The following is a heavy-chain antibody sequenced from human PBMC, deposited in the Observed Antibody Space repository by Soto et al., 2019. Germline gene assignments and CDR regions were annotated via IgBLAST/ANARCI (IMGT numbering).Heavy chain of an antibody. Sequence: KTSETLSLTCTVSGGSISTKDFLWSWIRQSPGKGLEWIGYIYYSGGTYYNPSLKSRVSFSVDTSKNQFSLKLTSVTVADTALYYCARAAIACGSGSCYNHYYYALDAWGRGTTVTVS. CDR2: IYYSGGT. CDR3: ARAAIACGSGSCYNHYYYALDA. V-gene: IGHV4-30-4*01. J-gene: IGHJ6*02. CDR1: GGSISTKDFL. D-gene: IGHD2-2*02.